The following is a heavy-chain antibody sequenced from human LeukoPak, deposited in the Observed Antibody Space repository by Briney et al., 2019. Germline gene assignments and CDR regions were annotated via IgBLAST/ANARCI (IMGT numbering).Heavy chain of an antibody. CDR2: IYYSGST. V-gene: IGHV4-34*01. Sequence: SETLSLTCAVYGGSFSGYYWSWVRQPPGKGLEWIGSIYYSGSTYYNPSLKSRVTISVDTSENQFSLKLTSVTAADTAVYYCARLRGSWYYFDYWGQGTLVPVSS. D-gene: IGHD6-13*01. CDR1: GGSFSGYY. J-gene: IGHJ4*02. CDR3: ARLRGSWYYFDY.